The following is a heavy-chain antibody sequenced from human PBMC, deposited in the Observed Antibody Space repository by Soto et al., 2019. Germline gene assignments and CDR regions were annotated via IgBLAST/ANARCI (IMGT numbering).Heavy chain of an antibody. CDR1: GFTFSSYA. V-gene: IGHV3-30-3*01. Sequence: HPGGSLRLSCAASGFTFSSYAMHWVRQAPGKGLEWVAVISYDGSNKYYADSVKGRFTISRDNSKNTLYLQMNSLRAEDTAVYYCARVSRDSSGYYYFDYWGQGTLVTVSS. D-gene: IGHD3-22*01. CDR2: ISYDGSNK. CDR3: ARVSRDSSGYYYFDY. J-gene: IGHJ4*02.